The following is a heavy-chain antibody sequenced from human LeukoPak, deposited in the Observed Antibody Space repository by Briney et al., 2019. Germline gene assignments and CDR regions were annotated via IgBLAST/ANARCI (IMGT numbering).Heavy chain of an antibody. CDR2: IYPNSGGT. CDR1: VYIFTGYY. D-gene: IGHD1-26*01. V-gene: IGHV1-2*02. J-gene: IGHJ4*02. Sequence: GASVKVSCKASVYIFTGYYMHWVRQAPGQGLEWMGWIYPNSGGTRYAQKFQGRVTMTRDTSISTAYMELSGLTSDDTAVFYCARDLATTSTWEFDYWGQGTLVSVSS. CDR3: ARDLATTSTWEFDY.